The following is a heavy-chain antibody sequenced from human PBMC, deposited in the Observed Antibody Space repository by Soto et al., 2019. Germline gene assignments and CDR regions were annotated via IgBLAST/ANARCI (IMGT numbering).Heavy chain of an antibody. CDR2: IYYSGST. J-gene: IGHJ6*02. D-gene: IGHD2-15*01. CDR1: GGSISSGDYY. Sequence: SETLSLTCTVSGGSISSGDYYWSWIRQPPGKGLEWIGYIYYSGSTYYNPSLESRVTISVDASKNDFSLKVTSATVADTAIYYCARLGGYCDRTGCYGYYALDVWGHGTTVTVSS. V-gene: IGHV4-30-4*01. CDR3: ARLGGYCDRTGCYGYYALDV.